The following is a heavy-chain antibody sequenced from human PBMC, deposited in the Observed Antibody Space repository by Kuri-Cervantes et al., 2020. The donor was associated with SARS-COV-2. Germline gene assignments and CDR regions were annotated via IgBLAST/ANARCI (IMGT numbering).Heavy chain of an antibody. D-gene: IGHD1-26*01. CDR1: GYTFTSYA. CDR2: INAGNDNT. Sequence: ASVKVSCKASGYTFTSYAMHWVRQAPGQRLEWMGWINAGNDNTKYSQKFQGRVTITRDTSASTAYMELSSLRSEDTAVYYCAREHPGTEDYYFDYWGQGTLVTVSS. V-gene: IGHV1-3*01. J-gene: IGHJ4*02. CDR3: AREHPGTEDYYFDY.